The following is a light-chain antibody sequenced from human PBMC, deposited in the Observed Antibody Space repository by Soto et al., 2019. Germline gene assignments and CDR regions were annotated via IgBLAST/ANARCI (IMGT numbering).Light chain of an antibody. Sequence: DIVMTQSPDSLAVSLGERATINCKSSQSVLYSSNNKNYLAWYQQKPGQPPKLLIYWASTRESGVPDRFSGSGSGTDFTLTISSLQADDFATYYCQHYKMYSPWTFGQGTKVDIK. CDR3: QHYKMYSPWT. V-gene: IGKV4-1*01. J-gene: IGKJ1*01. CDR1: QSVLYSSNNKNY. CDR2: WAS.